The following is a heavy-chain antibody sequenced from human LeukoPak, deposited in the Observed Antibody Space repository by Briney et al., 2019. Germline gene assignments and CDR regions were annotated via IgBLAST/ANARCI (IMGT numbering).Heavy chain of an antibody. D-gene: IGHD3-22*01. CDR1: GGPISSYY. J-gene: IGHJ5*02. V-gene: IGHV4-59*01. Sequence: SETLSLTCTVSGGPISSYYWSWIRQPPGKGLEWIGYIYYSGSTNYNPSLKSRVTISVDTSKNQFSLNLSSVSAADTAVYYCARGLEYYYDSSGYPLRWFDPWGQGTLVTVSS. CDR3: ARGLEYYYDSSGYPLRWFDP. CDR2: IYYSGST.